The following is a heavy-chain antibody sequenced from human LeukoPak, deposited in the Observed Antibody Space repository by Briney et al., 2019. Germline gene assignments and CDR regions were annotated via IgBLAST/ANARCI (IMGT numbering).Heavy chain of an antibody. Sequence: SETLSLTCTVSGGSISSGDYYWSWIRQPPGKGLEWIGYIYYSGGTYYNPSLKSRVTISVDTSKNQFSLKLSSVTAADTAVYYCARGTYVLLWFGELFPWGQGTLVTVSS. CDR2: IYYSGGT. J-gene: IGHJ5*02. CDR3: ARGTYVLLWFGELFP. D-gene: IGHD3-10*01. CDR1: GGSISSGDYY. V-gene: IGHV4-30-4*01.